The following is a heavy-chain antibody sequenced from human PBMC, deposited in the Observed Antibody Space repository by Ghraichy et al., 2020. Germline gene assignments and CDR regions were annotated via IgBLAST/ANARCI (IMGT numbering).Heavy chain of an antibody. CDR3: AKSRNYYFDS. CDR2: ITSSSSNI. Sequence: GGSLRLSCAASGFTFSSYSMDWVRQAPGKGLEWVSYITSSSSNIYYADSVKGRFTISRDNAKNSLYLQMNNLRAEDTAVYYCAKSRNYYFDSWGQGTLVTVSS. CDR1: GFTFSSYS. D-gene: IGHD1-14*01. J-gene: IGHJ4*02. V-gene: IGHV3-48*01.